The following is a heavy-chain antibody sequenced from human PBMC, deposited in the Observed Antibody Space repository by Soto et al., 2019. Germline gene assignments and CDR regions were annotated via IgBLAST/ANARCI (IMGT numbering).Heavy chain of an antibody. J-gene: IGHJ6*03. CDR3: AIDLSWGSNWYYYMDV. Sequence: EVQLVESGGGLVQPGGSLRLSCATSGFILSDCAMNWVRQAPGKGLEWVSYISSSSSVIDYADSVKGRFTVSRDNARNSLYLQMNRLIAEDTAVYYCAIDLSWGSNWYYYMDVWGKGTTVTVSS. CDR2: ISSSSSVI. D-gene: IGHD7-27*01. CDR1: GFILSDCA. V-gene: IGHV3-48*01.